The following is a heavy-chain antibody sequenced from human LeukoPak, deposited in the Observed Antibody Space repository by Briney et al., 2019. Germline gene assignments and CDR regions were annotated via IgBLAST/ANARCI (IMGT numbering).Heavy chain of an antibody. CDR1: GGSISSGDYY. Sequence: SETLSLTCTVSGGSISSGDYYWSWIRQPPGKGLGWIGYIYYSGSTYYNPSLKSRVTISVDTSKSQFSLKLSSVTAADTAVYYCARRRRGYSGYLDYWGQGTLVTVSS. CDR3: ARRRRGYSGYLDY. D-gene: IGHD5-12*01. CDR2: IYYSGST. V-gene: IGHV4-30-4*01. J-gene: IGHJ4*02.